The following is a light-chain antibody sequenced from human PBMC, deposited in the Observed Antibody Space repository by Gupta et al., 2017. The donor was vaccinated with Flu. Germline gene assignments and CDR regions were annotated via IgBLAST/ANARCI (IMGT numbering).Light chain of an antibody. CDR3: QQYDSPPWT. V-gene: IGKV1-5*03. J-gene: IGKJ1*01. CDR2: KAS. Sequence: DIQMTQSPSTLSASVGDKVTITCRASQTINRWLAWCQQRPGEAPKFLIYKASTLETGVPSRFSGSGSGTEFTLTISGLQPEDFATYYCQQYDSPPWTFGQGTKVEI. CDR1: QTINRW.